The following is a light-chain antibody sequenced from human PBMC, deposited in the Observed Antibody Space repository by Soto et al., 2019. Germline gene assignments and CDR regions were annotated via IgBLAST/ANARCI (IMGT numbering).Light chain of an antibody. CDR3: QQYNNWPWT. CDR1: QSVSSN. Sequence: EIVMTQSPATLSVSPGERATLSCRASQSVSSNLAWYQQKPGQAPRLLIYGASTRATGIPARFSGSGSGTEFTLTISSLQSEDFAVYYCQQYNNWPWTFGQGTYVEIK. J-gene: IGKJ1*01. CDR2: GAS. V-gene: IGKV3-15*01.